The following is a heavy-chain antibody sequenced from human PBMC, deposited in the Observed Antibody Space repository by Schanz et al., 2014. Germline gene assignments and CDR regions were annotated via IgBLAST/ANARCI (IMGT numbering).Heavy chain of an antibody. D-gene: IGHD3-3*02. CDR1: GYSFSDYF. J-gene: IGHJ6*02. V-gene: IGHV1-2*06. CDR2: ISPNSGDT. CDR3: ARENKDYDSILNKFFHYGLDL. Sequence: QVQLVQSGAEVKKPGASVKVSCKTSGYSFSDYFIHWVRQAPGQGLEWMGRISPNSGDTHSAQKFQGRVTMTWDRSISTANMELSRLRSDDTAVYYCARENKDYDSILNKFFHYGLDLWGQGTTVTVSS.